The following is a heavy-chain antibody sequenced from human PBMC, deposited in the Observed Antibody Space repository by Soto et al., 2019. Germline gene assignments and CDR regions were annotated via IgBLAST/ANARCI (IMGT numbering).Heavy chain of an antibody. V-gene: IGHV4-34*01. CDR1: SGSFTVYH. J-gene: IGHJ4*02. Sequence: LSLTCSVYSGSFTVYHWSWIRQPPGKGLEWIGEINHSGSTNYNPSLKSRLTMSLDTPKNQFSLKLRSGTAADTALYSCVACARGNYPRYWGQETLVTVSS. CDR2: INHSGST. CDR3: VACARGNYPRY. D-gene: IGHD4-4*01.